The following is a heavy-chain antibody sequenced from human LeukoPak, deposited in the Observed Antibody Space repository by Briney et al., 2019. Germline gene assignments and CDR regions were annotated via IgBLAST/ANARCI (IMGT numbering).Heavy chain of an antibody. J-gene: IGHJ6*02. V-gene: IGHV3-23*01. CDR3: AKGAYCSSTSCSHQIYYYYYGMDV. CDR2: ISDSGGST. D-gene: IGHD2-2*01. CDR1: GITLSNYG. Sequence: PGGSLRLSCAVSGITLSNYGMSWVRQAPGKGLEWVAGISDSGGSTKYADSVKGRFTIARDNRKNTLYLQMNSLRAEDTAVYYCAKGAYCSSTSCSHQIYYYYYGMDVWGQGTTVTVSS.